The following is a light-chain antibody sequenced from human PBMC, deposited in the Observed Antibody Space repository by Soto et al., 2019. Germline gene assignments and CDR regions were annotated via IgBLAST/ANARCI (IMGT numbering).Light chain of an antibody. V-gene: IGKV3-20*01. Sequence: EIVLTQSPGTLSLSPGERATLSCRASQSVSSSYLAWYQQKPGQAPRLLLYGVSSRATGIPDRFIGSGSGTDFTLTIAGLEPEDFAVYYGQQYGSSRTVGQGTKVDIK. J-gene: IGKJ1*01. CDR3: QQYGSSRT. CDR2: GVS. CDR1: QSVSSSY.